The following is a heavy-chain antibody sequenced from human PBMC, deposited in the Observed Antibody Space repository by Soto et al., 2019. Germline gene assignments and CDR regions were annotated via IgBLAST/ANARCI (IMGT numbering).Heavy chain of an antibody. Sequence: QVQLVQSGAEVKKPGASVTVSCTASGYTFTSYYIHWVRQAPGQGLEGMGIINPSGGSTSYAQQFQDRFTMTRDTSMRTVYREVGGLRSEATAVYYCARDQEPSTLYYDYYYMDVWGKGTTVTVSS. CDR1: GYTFTSYY. CDR3: ARDQEPSTLYYDYYYMDV. J-gene: IGHJ6*03. V-gene: IGHV1-46*03. CDR2: INPSGGST.